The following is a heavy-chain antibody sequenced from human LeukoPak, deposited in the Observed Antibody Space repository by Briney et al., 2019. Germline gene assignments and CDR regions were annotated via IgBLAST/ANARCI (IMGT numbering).Heavy chain of an antibody. V-gene: IGHV3-53*01. CDR1: GFTVSSNY. Sequence: GGSLRLSCAASGFTVSSNYMSWVRQAPGKGLEWVSVIYSGGSTYYADSVKGRFTISRDNSKNTLYLQMNGLRAEDTAVYYCAREFMGDSSGKPDYWGQGTLVTVSS. J-gene: IGHJ4*02. D-gene: IGHD3-22*01. CDR2: IYSGGST. CDR3: AREFMGDSSGKPDY.